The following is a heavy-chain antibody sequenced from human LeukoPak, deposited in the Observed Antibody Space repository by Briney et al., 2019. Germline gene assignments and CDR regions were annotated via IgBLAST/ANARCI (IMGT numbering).Heavy chain of an antibody. V-gene: IGHV4-59*11. Sequence: SETLSLTCTVSGGSISSHYLSWIRQPPGKGLEWIGYIYYSGSTNYNPSLKSRVTIAVDTSKNQFSLKLSSVTAADTAVYYCARDTPGTYCDFWSGYRRGDAFDIWGQGTMVTVSS. CDR3: ARDTPGTYCDFWSGYRRGDAFDI. J-gene: IGHJ3*02. CDR2: IYYSGST. CDR1: GGSISSHY. D-gene: IGHD3-3*01.